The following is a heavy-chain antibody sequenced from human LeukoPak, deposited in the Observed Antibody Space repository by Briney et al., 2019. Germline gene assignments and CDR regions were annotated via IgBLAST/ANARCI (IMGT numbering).Heavy chain of an antibody. D-gene: IGHD1-26*01. CDR2: VSNDGKAL. J-gene: IGHJ4*02. Sequence: GGSLRLSCVASEFAFTGHSMHWVRQAPGKGLEWVAVVSNDGKALFYADSLKGRFTVSTDNSKNTVYLQVNGLRDEDAAVYYCAREKQLGGTPFDFWGQGSLVTVSS. V-gene: IGHV3-30*04. CDR1: EFAFTGHS. CDR3: AREKQLGGTPFDF.